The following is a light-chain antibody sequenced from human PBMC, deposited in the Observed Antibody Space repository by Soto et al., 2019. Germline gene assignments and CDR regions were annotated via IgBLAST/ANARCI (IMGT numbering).Light chain of an antibody. CDR1: SSDVGSYNL. CDR2: EGS. CDR3: CSYAGSSTFYV. J-gene: IGLJ1*01. V-gene: IGLV2-23*01. Sequence: ALAQPASVSGSPGQSITISCTGTSSDVGSYNLVSWYQQHPGKAPKLMIYEGSKRPSGVSNRFSGSKSGNTASLTISGLQAEDEADYYCCSYAGSSTFYVFGTGTKVTVL.